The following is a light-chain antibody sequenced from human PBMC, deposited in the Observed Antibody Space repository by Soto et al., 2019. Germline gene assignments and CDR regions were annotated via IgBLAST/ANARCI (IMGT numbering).Light chain of an antibody. CDR1: QSVSSN. J-gene: IGKJ1*01. V-gene: IGKV3-15*01. CDR3: QQYNNWPPCT. Sequence: EILMIHSPATLSVSPGKRSTLSCRAIQSVSSNLAWYQQKPGQAPSLLIYGASTRATGIPARFNGSGSGTEFTLTISSLQSEDFAVYYCQQYNNWPPCTFGQGTKVDIK. CDR2: GAS.